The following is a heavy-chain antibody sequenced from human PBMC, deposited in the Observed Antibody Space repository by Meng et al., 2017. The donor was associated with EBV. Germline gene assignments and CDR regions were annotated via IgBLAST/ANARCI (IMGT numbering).Heavy chain of an antibody. V-gene: IGHV1-69*01. J-gene: IGHJ4*02. CDR3: ASESGRGFTPDY. D-gene: IGHD3-10*01. CDR2: LIPMVGAP. CDR1: GGTCRSDA. Sequence: QVQLLQSGAEVKKPGSSVKVSCRTAGGTCRSDAGSWVRQAPGQGLEWMGGLIPMVGAPHYAQKFQGRVTIIADESTSTHSMELNSLRSEDTAMYYCASESGRGFTPDYWGQGTLVTVSS.